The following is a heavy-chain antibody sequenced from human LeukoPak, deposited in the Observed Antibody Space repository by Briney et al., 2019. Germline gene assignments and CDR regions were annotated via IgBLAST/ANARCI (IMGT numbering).Heavy chain of an antibody. CDR1: GFTFSIYA. V-gene: IGHV3-30*01. D-gene: IGHD6-6*01. Sequence: PGRSLRLSWAADGFTFSIYATHWVRLAPGRGLECVAVILYEGINKYYAGTVKGRFTISRDNSKNTLYLQMNSLRAEDTAVYYCARGGLIAARPKYYFDYWGQGTLVTVSS. J-gene: IGHJ4*02. CDR3: ARGGLIAARPKYYFDY. CDR2: ILYEGINK.